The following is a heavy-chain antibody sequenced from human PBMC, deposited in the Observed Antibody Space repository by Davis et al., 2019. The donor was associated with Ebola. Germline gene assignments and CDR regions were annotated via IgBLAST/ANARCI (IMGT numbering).Heavy chain of an antibody. D-gene: IGHD3-10*01. Sequence: PGGSLRLSCAASGFTFSDYYLSWIRQAPGKGLEWVAHIQTSGVNVYYADSVKGRFTVSRDNAKNSLYLQMNTLRAADTAVYYCTRRYYGSGTYYKDYWGQGTLVTVSS. CDR3: TRRYYGSGTYYKDY. V-gene: IGHV3-11*04. CDR2: IQTSGVNV. J-gene: IGHJ4*02. CDR1: GFTFSDYY.